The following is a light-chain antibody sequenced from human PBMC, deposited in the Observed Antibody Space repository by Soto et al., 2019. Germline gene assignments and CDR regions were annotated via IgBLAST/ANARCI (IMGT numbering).Light chain of an antibody. CDR1: NIGSKS. CDR3: QVWDSSSDHPRV. CDR2: YDS. Sequence: SYELTQPPSVSVAPGKTARITCGGNNIGSKSVHWYQQKPGQAPVLVIYYDSDRPSGIPERFSGSNSGNTATLTISRVEAGDEADYYCQVWDSSSDHPRVFGGGTKLPVL. J-gene: IGLJ2*01. V-gene: IGLV3-21*04.